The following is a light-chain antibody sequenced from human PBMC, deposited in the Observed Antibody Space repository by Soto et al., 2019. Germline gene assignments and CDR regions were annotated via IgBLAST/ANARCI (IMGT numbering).Light chain of an antibody. CDR1: QSISSW. Sequence: DIRMTQSPSTLSASVEDRVTITCRASQSISSWLAWYQQKPGKAPKVLIYKASSLESGVPSRFSGSGSVTEFTLTISSLQPDDFATYYCQQYNTYPWTFGQGTQVEIK. V-gene: IGKV1-5*03. J-gene: IGKJ1*01. CDR3: QQYNTYPWT. CDR2: KAS.